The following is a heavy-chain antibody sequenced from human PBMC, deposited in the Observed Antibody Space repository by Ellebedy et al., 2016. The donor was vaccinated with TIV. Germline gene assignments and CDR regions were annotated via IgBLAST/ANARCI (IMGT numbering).Heavy chain of an antibody. J-gene: IGHJ6*01. D-gene: IGHD2-2*01. V-gene: IGHV1-69*04. Sequence: AASVKVSCKASGGTFSNYAISWIRQAPGQGLEWMGRITPVLDAVYSAQTFQCRVTFTADKSTNTVYMELGSLGSDDTALYFCARLAPVSSQHYYYFYGLDVWGQGTTVTVSS. CDR2: ITPVLDAV. CDR1: GGTFSNYA. CDR3: ARLAPVSSQHYYYFYGLDV.